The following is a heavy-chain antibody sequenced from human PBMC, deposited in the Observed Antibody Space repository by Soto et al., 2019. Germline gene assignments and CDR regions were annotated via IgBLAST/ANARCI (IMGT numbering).Heavy chain of an antibody. J-gene: IGHJ6*02. V-gene: IGHV3-23*01. CDR2: ISGSGGST. D-gene: IGHD1-1*01. Sequence: EVQLLESGGGLVQPGGSLRLSCAASGFTFSSYAMSWVRQAPGKGLEWVSAISGSGGSTYYADSVKGRFTISRDNSKNTLYLQMNSLRAEDTAVYYCAKAQQSHYYYYGMDVWGQGTTVTVPS. CDR3: AKAQQSHYYYYGMDV. CDR1: GFTFSSYA.